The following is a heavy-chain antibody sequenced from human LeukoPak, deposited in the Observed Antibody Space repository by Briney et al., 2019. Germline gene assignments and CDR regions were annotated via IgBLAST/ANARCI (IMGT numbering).Heavy chain of an antibody. J-gene: IGHJ6*02. CDR3: ARDKARKQQQVKYYYYGMDV. Sequence: GGSLRLSCAASGFTFSSYAMSWVRQAPGKGLEWVSAISGSGTSTYYADSVKGRFTISRDNSKNTLYLQMNSLRAEDAAVYYCARDKARKQQQVKYYYYGMDVWGQGTTVTVSS. CDR2: ISGSGTST. CDR1: GFTFSSYA. V-gene: IGHV3-23*01. D-gene: IGHD6-13*01.